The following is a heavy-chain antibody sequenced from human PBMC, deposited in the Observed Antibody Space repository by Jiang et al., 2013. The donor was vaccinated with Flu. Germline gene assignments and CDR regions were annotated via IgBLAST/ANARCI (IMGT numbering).Heavy chain of an antibody. CDR1: GGSISNYY. V-gene: IGHV4-59*08. CDR2: IHYTGST. J-gene: IGHJ4*02. Sequence: GLVKPSETLSLTCSVSGGSISNYYWSWIRQPPGKGLEWIGSIHYTGSTNYSPSLQSRVTISLDTAKNQFSLKLSSVIAADTALYYCAKVFVVGGWMNFDYWGQGTLVTVSS. D-gene: IGHD6-19*01. CDR3: AKVFVVGGWMNFDY.